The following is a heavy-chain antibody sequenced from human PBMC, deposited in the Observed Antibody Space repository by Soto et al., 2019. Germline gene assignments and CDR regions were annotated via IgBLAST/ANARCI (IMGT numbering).Heavy chain of an antibody. J-gene: IGHJ5*01. CDR2: IIPIFGAT. V-gene: IGHV1-69*06. Sequence: QVQLVQSGAEVKKPGSSVKVSCKASGGTFSSYAITWVRQAPGQGLDWMGEIIPIFGATNFAQRFQGRLTITADKSTTTAYMELSSLTSEDTAVYSCARMGGSFLDSWGQGTLVIVSS. D-gene: IGHD1-26*01. CDR3: ARMGGSFLDS. CDR1: GGTFSSYA.